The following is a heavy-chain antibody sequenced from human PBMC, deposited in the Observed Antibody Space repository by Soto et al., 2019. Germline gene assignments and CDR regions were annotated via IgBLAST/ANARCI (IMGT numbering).Heavy chain of an antibody. D-gene: IGHD2-2*01. CDR3: TTDVAAYCSSTTCNTPQNWDDP. Sequence: PGGSLRLSCAASGFTFSNAWMSWVRQAPGKGLEWVGRIRSNADGGTTNYAAPAKDRVTISKDDSKNTLYLQMNSLKTEDTAVYYCTTDVAAYCSSTTCNTPQNWDDPWGQGTLVTVSS. V-gene: IGHV3-15*01. J-gene: IGHJ5*02. CDR1: GFTFSNAW. CDR2: IRSNADGGTT.